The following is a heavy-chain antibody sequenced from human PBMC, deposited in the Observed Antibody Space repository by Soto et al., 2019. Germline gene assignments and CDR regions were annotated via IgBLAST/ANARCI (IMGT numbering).Heavy chain of an antibody. CDR3: ARGEGVGPPVAFDR. V-gene: IGHV1-18*01. Sequence: QVQLVQSGAEVKRPGASVTVSCKASGYSFTTYGLSWVRQAPGHGLEWVGWIRARTGDRNFAQKFKGRVALTTDTSKNTAYMELASLASDDTAAYYCARGEGVGPPVAFDRWGQGTMVTVSA. D-gene: IGHD1-26*01. J-gene: IGHJ3*01. CDR2: IRARTGDR. CDR1: GYSFTTYG.